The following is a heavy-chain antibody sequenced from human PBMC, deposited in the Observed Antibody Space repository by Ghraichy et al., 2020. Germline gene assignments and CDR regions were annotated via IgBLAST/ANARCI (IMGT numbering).Heavy chain of an antibody. CDR2: IYSGGST. Sequence: GGSLRLSCAASGFTVSSNYMSWVRQAPGKGLEWVSVIYSGGSTYYADSVKGRFTISRDNSKNTLYLQMNSLRAEDTAVYYCAGASPYGDYLFDYWGQGTLVTVSS. CDR1: GFTVSSNY. CDR3: AGASPYGDYLFDY. D-gene: IGHD4-17*01. J-gene: IGHJ4*02. V-gene: IGHV3-53*01.